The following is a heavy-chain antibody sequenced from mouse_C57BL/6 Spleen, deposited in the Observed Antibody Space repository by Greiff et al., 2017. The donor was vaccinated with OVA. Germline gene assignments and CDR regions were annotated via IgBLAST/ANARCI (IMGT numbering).Heavy chain of an antibody. D-gene: IGHD3-2*02. V-gene: IGHV1-52*01. CDR3: ATLDSSGYDFDY. J-gene: IGHJ2*01. Sequence: QVQLKQPGAELVRPGSSVKLSCKASGYTFTSYWMHWVKQRPIQGLEWIGNIDPSDSETHYNQKFKDKATLTVDKSSSTAYMQLSSLTSEDSAVYYCATLDSSGYDFDYWGQGTTLTVSS. CDR2: IDPSDSET. CDR1: GYTFTSYW.